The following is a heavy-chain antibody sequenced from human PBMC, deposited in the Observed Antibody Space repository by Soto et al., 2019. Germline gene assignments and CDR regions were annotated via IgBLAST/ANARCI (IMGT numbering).Heavy chain of an antibody. V-gene: IGHV3-48*02. D-gene: IGHD2-2*01. CDR2: ISSSSSTI. J-gene: IGHJ3*02. CDR1: GFTFSSYS. CDR3: ARVRLGYCISTSCYFGVPSESDAFDI. Sequence: GGSLRLSCAASGFTFSSYSMNWVRQAPGKGLEWVSYISSSSSTIYYADSVKGRFTISRDNAKNSLYLQMNSLRDEDTAVYYCARVRLGYCISTSCYFGVPSESDAFDIWGQGTMVTVS.